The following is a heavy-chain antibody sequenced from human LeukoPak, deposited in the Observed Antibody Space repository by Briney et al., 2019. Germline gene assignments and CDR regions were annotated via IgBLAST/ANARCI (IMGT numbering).Heavy chain of an antibody. D-gene: IGHD2-8*01. V-gene: IGHV4-39*01. CDR3: ARQPIYCTNGVCYFDY. CDR2: IYYSGST. Sequence: PGGSLRLSCAASGFTFSSYWMSWIRQPPGKGLEWIGSIYYSGSTYYNPSLKSRVTISVDTSKNQFSLKLSSVAAADTAVYYCARQPIYCTNGVCYFDYWGQGTLVTVSS. J-gene: IGHJ4*02. CDR1: GFTFSSYW.